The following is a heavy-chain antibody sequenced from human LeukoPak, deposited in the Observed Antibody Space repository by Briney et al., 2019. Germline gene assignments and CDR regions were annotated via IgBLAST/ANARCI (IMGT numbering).Heavy chain of an antibody. CDR1: GYTFTGYY. J-gene: IGHJ5*02. CDR3: ARDTTLITYWFDP. D-gene: IGHD1-1*01. Sequence: ASVKVSCKASGYTFTGYYIHWVRQAPGQGLEWIGWINPNSGGTNYAQKFQGRVTMTRDTPISTAYMELNRLRSDDTAVYYCARDTTLITYWFDPWGQGTLVTVSS. V-gene: IGHV1-2*02. CDR2: INPNSGGT.